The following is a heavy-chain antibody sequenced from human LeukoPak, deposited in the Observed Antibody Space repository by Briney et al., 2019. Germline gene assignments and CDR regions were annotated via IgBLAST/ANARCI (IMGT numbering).Heavy chain of an antibody. V-gene: IGHV3-15*01. J-gene: IGHJ4*02. Sequence: GGSLRLSCAASGFTFSNAWMSWVRQAPGKGLEWVGRIKSKTDGGTTDYAAPVKGRFTISRDDSKNTLYLQMNSLKTEDTAVYYCTTGIAAAGTPRTYYFDYWGQGTLVTVSS. CDR3: TTGIAAAGTPRTYYFDY. CDR1: GFTFSNAW. CDR2: IKSKTDGGTT. D-gene: IGHD6-13*01.